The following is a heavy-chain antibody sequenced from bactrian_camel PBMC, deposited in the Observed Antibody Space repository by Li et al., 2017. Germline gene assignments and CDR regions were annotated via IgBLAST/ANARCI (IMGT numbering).Heavy chain of an antibody. CDR1: ALTFAQYC. J-gene: IGHJ4*01. D-gene: IGHD1*01. CDR2: FDSEGSQ. Sequence: QVQLVESGGAPVQHGGSLRLSCAADALTFAQYCLGWFRQAPGKEREAVAAFDSEGSQRYADSVKGRFTISRDNAKNTVYLQMNSLKPEDTAVYYCVRLSSGDAVGGWGQGTQVTVS. V-gene: IGHV3S56*01. CDR3: VRLSSGDAVGG.